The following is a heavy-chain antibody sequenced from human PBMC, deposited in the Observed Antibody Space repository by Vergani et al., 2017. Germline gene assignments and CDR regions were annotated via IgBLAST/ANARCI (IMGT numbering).Heavy chain of an antibody. J-gene: IGHJ4*02. D-gene: IGHD3-10*01. CDR1: GYTFTSYG. CDR3: ASCMVRGVIAGCAGDY. CDR2: ISAYNGNT. Sequence: QVQLVQSGAEVKKPGASVKVSCKASGYTFTSYGISWVRQAPGQGLEWMGWISAYNGNTNYAQKLQGRVTMTTDTSTSTAYMELSSLRSEDTAVYYCASCMVRGVIAGCAGDYWGQGTLVTVSS. V-gene: IGHV1-18*01.